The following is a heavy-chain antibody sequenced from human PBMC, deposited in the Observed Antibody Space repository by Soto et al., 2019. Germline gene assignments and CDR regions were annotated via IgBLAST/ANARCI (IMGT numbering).Heavy chain of an antibody. CDR1: GGSISSSSYY. Sequence: PSETLSLTCTVSGGSISSSSYYWGWIRQPPGKGLEWIGSIYYSGSTYYNPSLKSRVTISVDTSKNQFSLKLSSVTAADTAVYYCARRGELAAAGWFDPWGQGTLVTVSS. J-gene: IGHJ5*02. D-gene: IGHD6-13*01. CDR2: IYYSGST. V-gene: IGHV4-39*01. CDR3: ARRGELAAAGWFDP.